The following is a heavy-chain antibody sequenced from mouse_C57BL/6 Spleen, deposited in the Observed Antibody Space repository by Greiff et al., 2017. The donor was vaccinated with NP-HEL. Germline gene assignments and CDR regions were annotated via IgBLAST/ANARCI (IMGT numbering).Heavy chain of an antibody. D-gene: IGHD2-4*01. CDR1: GYSITSGYY. CDR3: ARDDYYWYFDV. J-gene: IGHJ1*03. CDR2: ISYDGSN. V-gene: IGHV3-6*01. Sequence: DVQLQESGPGLVKPSQSLSLTCSVTGYSITSGYYWNWIRQFPGNKLEWMGYISYDGSNNYNPSLKNRISITRDTSKNQFFLKLNSVTTEDTATYYCARDDYYWYFDVWGTGTTVTVSS.